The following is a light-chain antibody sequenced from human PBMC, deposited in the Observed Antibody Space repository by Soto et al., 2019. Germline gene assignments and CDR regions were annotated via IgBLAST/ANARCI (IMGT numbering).Light chain of an antibody. CDR2: RAS. CDR1: QTIYSN. Sequence: IVLTQSPGTLSLSPGERATLSCRASQTIYSNVAWYQQRPGQAPRLLIYRASARATGIPARFSGSGSGTEFTLTIGSLQSEDSAVYYCQQYQNLWTFGQGTKVDIK. CDR3: QQYQNLWT. V-gene: IGKV3-15*01. J-gene: IGKJ1*01.